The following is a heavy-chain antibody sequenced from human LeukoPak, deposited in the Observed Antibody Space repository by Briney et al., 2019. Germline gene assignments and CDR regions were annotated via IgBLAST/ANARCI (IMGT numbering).Heavy chain of an antibody. CDR3: ARETTVTTGLVDY. J-gene: IGHJ4*02. CDR1: GGSISSYY. CDR2: IYYSGST. D-gene: IGHD4-17*01. V-gene: IGHV4-59*01. Sequence: SETLSLTCTVSGGSISSYYWSWIRQPPGKGLEWIGYIYYSGSTNYNPSLKSRVTISVDTSKNQFSLKLSSVTAADTAVYYCARETTVTTGLVDYWGQGTLVTVSS.